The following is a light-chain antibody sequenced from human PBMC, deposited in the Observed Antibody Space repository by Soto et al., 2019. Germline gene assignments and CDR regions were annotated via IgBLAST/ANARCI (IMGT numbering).Light chain of an antibody. CDR1: QSVSSN. CDR3: QHYNNWPPWT. CDR2: GAS. J-gene: IGKJ1*01. V-gene: IGKV3-15*01. Sequence: EIVMTQSPVTLSVSPGERATLSCRASQSVSSNLAWYQQKPGQAPRLLIYGASTRATGVTARFSGSGSGTEFTLTNSSLQSEDFAVYYCQHYNNWPPWTFGQGTKVEIK.